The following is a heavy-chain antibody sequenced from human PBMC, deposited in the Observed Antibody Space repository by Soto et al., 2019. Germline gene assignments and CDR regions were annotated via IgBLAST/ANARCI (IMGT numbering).Heavy chain of an antibody. V-gene: IGHV4-59*01. CDR3: ASTTTVTTIEWRPFDY. J-gene: IGHJ4*02. D-gene: IGHD4-17*01. CDR2: IYYSGST. Sequence: QVQLQESGPGLVKPSETLSLTCTVSGGSISSYYWSWIRQPPGKGLEWIGYIYYSGSTNYNPSLKSRATISVDTSKNQFSLKLSSVTAADTAVYYCASTTTVTTIEWRPFDYWGQGTLVTVSS. CDR1: GGSISSYY.